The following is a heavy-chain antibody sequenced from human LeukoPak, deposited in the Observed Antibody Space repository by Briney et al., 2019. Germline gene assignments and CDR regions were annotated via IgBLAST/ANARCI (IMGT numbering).Heavy chain of an antibody. J-gene: IGHJ5*02. CDR3: ARIYYDILNDNWFDP. Sequence: SETLSLTCTVSGGSISSYYWSWIRQPPGKGLEWIGYIYYSGSTNYNPSLKSRVTISVDTSKNQFSLKLSSVTAADTAVYYCARIYYDILNDNWFDPWGQGTLVTVSS. V-gene: IGHV4-59*01. D-gene: IGHD3-9*01. CDR1: GGSISSYY. CDR2: IYYSGST.